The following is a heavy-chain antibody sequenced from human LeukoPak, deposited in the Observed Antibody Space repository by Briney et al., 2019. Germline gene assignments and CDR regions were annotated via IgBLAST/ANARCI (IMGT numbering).Heavy chain of an antibody. CDR2: ISYSGST. J-gene: IGHJ4*02. Sequence: SETLSLTCTVSGGSISSYYWSWIRQPPGKGLEWIGEISYSGSTNYNPSLKSRVTISVDTSKNQFSLKLSSVTAADTAVYYCALMAADFDYWGQGTLVTVSS. D-gene: IGHD2-8*01. V-gene: IGHV4-34*01. CDR1: GGSISSYY. CDR3: ALMAADFDY.